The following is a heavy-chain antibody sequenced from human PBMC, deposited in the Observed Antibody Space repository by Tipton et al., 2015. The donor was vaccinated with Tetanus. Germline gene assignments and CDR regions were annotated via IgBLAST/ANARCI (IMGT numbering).Heavy chain of an antibody. Sequence: SLRLSCEASGFTFSSYGMSWVRQAPGKGLEWVADINESDSREFYADSVKGRFTISRDNSKNSLSLQMNSLRAEDTAVYYCARGRCGTVYYFGMDVWGQGTPVTVSS. V-gene: IGHV3-7*01. CDR3: ARGRCGTVYYFGMDV. D-gene: IGHD2/OR15-2a*01. CDR2: INESDSRE. CDR1: GFTFSSYG. J-gene: IGHJ6*02.